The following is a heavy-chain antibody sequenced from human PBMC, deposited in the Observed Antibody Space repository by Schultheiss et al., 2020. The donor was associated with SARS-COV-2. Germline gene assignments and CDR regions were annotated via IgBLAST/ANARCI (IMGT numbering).Heavy chain of an antibody. D-gene: IGHD6-19*01. CDR3: ARGGVAVADY. CDR2: ISSSSSTI. V-gene: IGHV3-48*04. J-gene: IGHJ4*02. CDR1: GFTFSGSA. Sequence: GGSLRLSCAASGFTFSGSAMHWVRQASGKGLEWVSYISSSSSTIYYADSVKGRFTISRDNAKNSLYLQMNSLRAEDTAVYYCARGGVAVADYWGQGTLVTVSS.